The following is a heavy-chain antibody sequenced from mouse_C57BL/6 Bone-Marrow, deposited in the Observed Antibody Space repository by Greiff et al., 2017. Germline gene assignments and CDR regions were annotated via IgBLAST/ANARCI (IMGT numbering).Heavy chain of an antibody. J-gene: IGHJ2*01. CDR2: IYPGNGDT. CDR3: ARDYYYGSKDY. Sequence: QVQLQQSGPELVKPGASVKISCKASGYAFSSSWMNWVKQRPGKGLEWIGRIYPGNGDTNYNGKFKGKATLTADKSSSTAYMQLSSLASEDSAVYFCARDYYYGSKDYWGQGTTLTVSS. V-gene: IGHV1-82*01. CDR1: GYAFSSSW. D-gene: IGHD1-1*01.